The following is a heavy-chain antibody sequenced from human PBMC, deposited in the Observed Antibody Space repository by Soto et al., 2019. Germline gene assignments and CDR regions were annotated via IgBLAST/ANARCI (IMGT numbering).Heavy chain of an antibody. CDR1: CWSINSGGFY. J-gene: IGHJ2*01. CDR2: IYYSGST. D-gene: IGHD6-13*01. CDR3: ARMITATGTEYFDL. Sequence: SETLSLPRTFSCWSINSGGFYLGWVRPPPGKGLEWIGYIYYSGSTYYNPSLKSRVTISVDTSKNQFSLKLSSVTAADTAVYYCARMITATGTEYFDLWGRGALVTV. V-gene: IGHV4-31*03.